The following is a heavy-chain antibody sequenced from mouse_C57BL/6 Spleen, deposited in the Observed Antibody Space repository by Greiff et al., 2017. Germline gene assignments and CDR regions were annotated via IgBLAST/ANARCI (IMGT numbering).Heavy chain of an antibody. V-gene: IGHV1-26*01. D-gene: IGHD3-1*01. CDR3: ARSGGFTDGAWFAY. CDR1: GYTFTDYY. J-gene: IGHJ3*01. CDR2: INPNNGGT. Sequence: EVQLQQSGPELVKPGASVKISCKASGYTFTDYYMNWVKQSHGKSLEWIGDINPNNGGTSYNQKFKGKATLTVDKSSSTAYMELRSLTSEDSAVYYCARSGGFTDGAWFAYWGQGTLVTVSA.